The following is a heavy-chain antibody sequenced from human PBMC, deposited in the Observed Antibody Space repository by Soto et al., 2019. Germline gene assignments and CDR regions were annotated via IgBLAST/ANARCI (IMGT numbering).Heavy chain of an antibody. Sequence: QVQLVQSGAEVKKPGSSVKVSCGASGGTFSSYPINWVRQAPGQGLEWMGGIIPFFGTSNYAQKFQGRVIITADESTSTAYMELRSLRSDDTAVYYCARVGHVTNYGLAVWGQGTTVTVSS. D-gene: IGHD1-26*01. V-gene: IGHV1-69*01. J-gene: IGHJ6*02. CDR3: ARVGHVTNYGLAV. CDR2: IIPFFGTS. CDR1: GGTFSSYP.